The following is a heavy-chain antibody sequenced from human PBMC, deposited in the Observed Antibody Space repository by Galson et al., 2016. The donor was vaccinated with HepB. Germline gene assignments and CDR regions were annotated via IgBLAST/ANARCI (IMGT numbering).Heavy chain of an antibody. V-gene: IGHV3-74*01. CDR1: GFTFSSYW. Sequence: SLRLSCAASGFTFSSYWKHWVRQAPGKGLVWVSRINSDGSSTSYADSVKGRFTISRDNAKNTLYLQMNSLRAEDTAVYYRARRMATITSFDYWGQGTLVTVSS. D-gene: IGHD5-24*01. CDR3: ARRMATITSFDY. J-gene: IGHJ4*02. CDR2: INSDGSST.